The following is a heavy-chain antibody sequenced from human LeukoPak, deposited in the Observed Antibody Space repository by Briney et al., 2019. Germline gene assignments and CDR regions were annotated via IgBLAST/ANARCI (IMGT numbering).Heavy chain of an antibody. CDR1: GYTFTGYY. D-gene: IGHD5-18*01. CDR3: ARALKGRDTAPHFD. CDR2: INPNSGGT. V-gene: IGHV1-2*02. J-gene: IGHJ3*01. Sequence: AASVKVSCKASGYTFTGYYMHWVRQAPGQGLEWMGWINPNSGGTNYAQKFQGRVTMTRDTSISTAYMELSRLRSDDTAVYYCARALKGRDTAPHFDWGQGTMVTVSS.